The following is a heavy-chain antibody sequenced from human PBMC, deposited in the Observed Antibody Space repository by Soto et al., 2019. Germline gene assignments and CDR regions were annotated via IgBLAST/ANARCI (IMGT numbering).Heavy chain of an antibody. CDR2: ISSNGGST. CDR3: ARDSVYSGYDPDYWNNWFDP. D-gene: IGHD5-12*01. CDR1: GFTFSSYA. Sequence: GGSLRLSCAASGFTFSSYAMHWVRQAPGKGLEYVSAISSNGGSTYYANSVKGRFTISRDNSKNTLYLQMGSLRAEDMAVYYCARDSVYSGYDPDYWNNWFDPWGQGTLVTVSS. J-gene: IGHJ5*02. V-gene: IGHV3-64*01.